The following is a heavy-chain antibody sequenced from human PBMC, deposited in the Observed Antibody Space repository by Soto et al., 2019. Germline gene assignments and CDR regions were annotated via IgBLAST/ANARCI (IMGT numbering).Heavy chain of an antibody. J-gene: IGHJ4*02. Sequence: SQTLSLTCAISGDSVSSNTAAWNWIRSSPSRGLEWLGRTYYRSNWRHDYAVSVQSRITVNADTSKDHFSLQLNSVTPDDTAVYYCARGVAGSGFDLWGQGTLVTVSS. V-gene: IGHV6-1*01. CDR3: ARGVAGSGFDL. CDR2: TYYRSNWRH. D-gene: IGHD6-19*01. CDR1: GDSVSSNTAA.